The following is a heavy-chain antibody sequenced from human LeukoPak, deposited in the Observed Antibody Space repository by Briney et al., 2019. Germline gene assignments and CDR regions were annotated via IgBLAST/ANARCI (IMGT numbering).Heavy chain of an antibody. CDR3: ARGPGVLRFLEWSGKYYFDY. CDR2: IIPILGIA. Sequence: SVKVSCKASGGTFSSYAISWVRQAPGQGLEWMGRIIPILGIANYAQKFQGRVTITADKSTSTAYMELSSLRSEDTAVYYCARGPGVLRFLEWSGKYYFDYWGQGTLVTVSS. CDR1: GGTFSSYA. J-gene: IGHJ4*02. V-gene: IGHV1-69*04. D-gene: IGHD3-3*01.